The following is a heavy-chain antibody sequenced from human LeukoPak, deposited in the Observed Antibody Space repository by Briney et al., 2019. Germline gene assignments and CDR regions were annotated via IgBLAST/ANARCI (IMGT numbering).Heavy chain of an antibody. CDR3: ARAVRGSPFAFDI. V-gene: IGHV3-74*01. Sequence: GGSLRLSCAASGFTFSSYGMHWVRQAPGKGLVWVSRINSGGSSTSNADSVKGRFTISSANAKNTLYLQVNGLRAEDTAGYYCARAVRGSPFAFDIWGQGTMVTVSS. D-gene: IGHD3-10*01. J-gene: IGHJ3*02. CDR2: INSGGSST. CDR1: GFTFSSYG.